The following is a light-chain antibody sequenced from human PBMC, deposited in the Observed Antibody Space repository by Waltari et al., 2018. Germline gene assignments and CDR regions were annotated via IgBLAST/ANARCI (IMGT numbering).Light chain of an antibody. CDR2: EVN. J-gene: IGLJ2*01. Sequence: QSALTHPRSVSASPGQPVTISCAGTSSDVGAYNHVSWYQQSPGTAPKLLIYEVNNRPSGVPDRFSASKSGNTASLTISGLRAEDEADYYCCSYAGDYTLVFGGGTKLTVL. V-gene: IGLV2-11*01. CDR3: CSYAGDYTLV. CDR1: SSDVGAYNH.